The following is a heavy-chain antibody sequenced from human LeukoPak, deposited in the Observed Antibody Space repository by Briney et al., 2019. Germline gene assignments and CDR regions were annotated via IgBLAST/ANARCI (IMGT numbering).Heavy chain of an antibody. CDR3: ARDRRDGYNVLDY. D-gene: IGHD5-24*01. J-gene: IGHJ4*02. CDR2: IKQDGSEK. CDR1: GFTFSSYW. V-gene: IGHV3-7*01. Sequence: GGSLRLSCAASGFTFSSYWMSWVRQAPGKGLEWVANIKQDGSEKYYVDSVKGRFTISRDNAKNSLYLQMNSLSAEDTAIYYCARDRRDGYNVLDYWGQGTLVTVSS.